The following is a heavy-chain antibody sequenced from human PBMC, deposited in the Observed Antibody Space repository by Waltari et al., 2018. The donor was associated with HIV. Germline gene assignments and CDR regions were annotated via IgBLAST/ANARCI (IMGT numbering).Heavy chain of an antibody. Sequence: EVQLVESGGGLVKPGGSLRLSCVVSGFTFNTFSMKWVRQAPGKGLEWVSSISSTSSFIYYADSVKGRFTISRDNGKNSLYLQINNLRVEGTAVYYCASEDFWSGPHNWGQGTLVTVSS. J-gene: IGHJ4*02. CDR1: GFTFNTFS. V-gene: IGHV3-21*01. CDR3: ASEDFWSGPHN. CDR2: ISSTSSFI. D-gene: IGHD3-3*01.